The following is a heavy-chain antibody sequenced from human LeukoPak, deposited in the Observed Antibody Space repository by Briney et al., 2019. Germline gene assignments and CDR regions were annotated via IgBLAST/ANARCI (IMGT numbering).Heavy chain of an antibody. Sequence: PSETLSLTCTVSGGSISSSSYYWGWIRQPPGKGLEWIGYIYHSGSTYYNPSLKSRVTISVDRSKNQFSLKLSSVTAADTAVYYCARQGLVTENAFDIWGQGTMVTVSS. J-gene: IGHJ3*02. CDR1: GGSISSSSYY. V-gene: IGHV4-39*07. CDR3: ARQGLVTENAFDI. D-gene: IGHD3/OR15-3a*01. CDR2: IYHSGST.